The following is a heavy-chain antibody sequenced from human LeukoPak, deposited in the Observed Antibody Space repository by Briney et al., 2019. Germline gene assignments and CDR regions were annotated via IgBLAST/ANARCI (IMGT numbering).Heavy chain of an antibody. V-gene: IGHV4-34*01. J-gene: IGHJ5*02. D-gene: IGHD3-10*01. CDR3: ARARLWFGTSWLDP. CDR2: INHSGST. CDR1: GGSFSGYY. Sequence: SETLSLTCAVYGGSFSGYYWSWIRQPPGKGLEWIGEINHSGSTNYNPSLKSRVTISVDTSKNQFSLKLSSVTAADTAVYYCARARLWFGTSWLDPWGQGTLVTVSS.